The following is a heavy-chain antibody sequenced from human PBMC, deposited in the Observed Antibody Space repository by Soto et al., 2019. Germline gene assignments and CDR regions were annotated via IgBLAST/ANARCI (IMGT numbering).Heavy chain of an antibody. CDR3: AREFTDMTTVTCSRDDAFDI. V-gene: IGHV1-69*01. J-gene: IGHJ3*02. D-gene: IGHD4-17*01. Sequence: QVQLVQSGAEVKKPGSSVKVSCKASGGTFSSYAISWVRQAPGQGLELMGGIIPIFGTANYAQKFQGRVTITADESTSTAYLELSSLRSEDTAVYYCAREFTDMTTVTCSRDDAFDILGQGTMVTVSS. CDR1: GGTFSSYA. CDR2: IIPIFGTA.